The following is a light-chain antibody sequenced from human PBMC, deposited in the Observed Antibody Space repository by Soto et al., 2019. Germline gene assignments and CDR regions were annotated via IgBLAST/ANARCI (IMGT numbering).Light chain of an antibody. Sequence: ETVLTQSPATLSLSPGERATLSCRASQSVKTYLAWYQQKPGQVPRLLIYDASNRATGIPARFSGSGSGTDFTLTISSLAPEDFAVYYCQSRCSWPPVLTFGGGTKVEIK. CDR3: QSRCSWPPVLT. CDR1: QSVKTY. V-gene: IGKV3-11*01. J-gene: IGKJ4*01. CDR2: DAS.